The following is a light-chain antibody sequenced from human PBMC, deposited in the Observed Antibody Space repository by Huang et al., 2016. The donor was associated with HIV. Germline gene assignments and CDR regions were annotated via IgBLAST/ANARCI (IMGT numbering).Light chain of an antibody. CDR2: GAS. CDR3: LHYDNWPPYT. J-gene: IGKJ2*01. V-gene: IGKV3-15*01. CDR1: QRVGNK. Sequence: EIVMTQSPTTLSVSLGERATLSCGASQRVGNKLAWYQQKPGQAPRLLIYGASTRPTGIPARFSGSGSETEFTLTISSLQSEDFAVYYCLHYDNWPPYTFGQGTKVEIK.